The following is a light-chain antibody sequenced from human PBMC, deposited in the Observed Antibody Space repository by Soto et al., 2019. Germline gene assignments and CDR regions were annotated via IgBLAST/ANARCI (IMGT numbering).Light chain of an antibody. CDR1: SSDVGRYHL. Sequence: QSALTQPASVSGSPGQSITISCTGNSSDVGRYHLVSWYQQHPGKAPKLMIYEGSKRPLGVSNGFSGSKSGNTASLTITGLEAEDEANYYCCSYAGRVVFGGGTKVTVL. CDR3: CSYAGRVV. V-gene: IGLV2-23*01. J-gene: IGLJ2*01. CDR2: EGS.